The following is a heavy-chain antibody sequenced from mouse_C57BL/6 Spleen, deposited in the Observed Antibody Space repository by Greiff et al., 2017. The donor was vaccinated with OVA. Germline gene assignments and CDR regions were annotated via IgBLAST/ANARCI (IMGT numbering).Heavy chain of an antibody. Sequence: QVQLQQPGAELVKPGASVKMSCKASGYTFTSYWITWVKQRPGQCLEWIGDIYPGSGSTNYNEKFKSKATLTVDTSSSTAYMQLSSLTSEDSAVYYGARGIYYGNLYYFDYWGQGTTLTVSS. CDR2: IYPGSGST. J-gene: IGHJ2*01. V-gene: IGHV1-55*01. CDR1: GYTFTSYW. D-gene: IGHD2-1*01. CDR3: ARGIYYGNLYYFDY.